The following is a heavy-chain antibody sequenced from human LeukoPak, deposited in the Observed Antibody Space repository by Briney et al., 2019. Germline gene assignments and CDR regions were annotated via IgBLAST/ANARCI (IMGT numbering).Heavy chain of an antibody. J-gene: IGHJ3*02. D-gene: IGHD2-2*01. Sequence: GGSLRLSCAASGFTVSSNYMSWVRQAPGKGLEWVSVIYSGGSTYYADSAKGRFTISRDNSKNTLYLQMNSLRAEDTAVYYCARENNIVVVPAARGAYAFDIWGQGTMVTVSS. CDR1: GFTVSSNY. CDR2: IYSGGST. V-gene: IGHV3-53*01. CDR3: ARENNIVVVPAARGAYAFDI.